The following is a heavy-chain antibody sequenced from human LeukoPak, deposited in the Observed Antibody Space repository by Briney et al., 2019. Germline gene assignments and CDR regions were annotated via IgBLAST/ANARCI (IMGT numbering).Heavy chain of an antibody. J-gene: IGHJ3*02. CDR2: IYYSGST. D-gene: IGHD3-10*01. Sequence: PSETLSLTCTVSGGSISSYYWSWIRQPPGKGLEWIGYIYYSGSTNYNPSLKSRVTISVDTSKNQFSLKLSSVTAADTAVYYCARVWFGDPPGEDDAFDIWGQGTMVTVSS. V-gene: IGHV4-59*01. CDR1: GGSISSYY. CDR3: ARVWFGDPPGEDDAFDI.